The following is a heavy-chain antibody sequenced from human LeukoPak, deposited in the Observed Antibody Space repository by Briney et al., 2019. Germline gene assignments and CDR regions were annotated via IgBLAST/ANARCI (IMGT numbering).Heavy chain of an antibody. D-gene: IGHD7-27*01. Sequence: SETLSLTCTISGGSVSDYYWSWIRRSPGKGLEWIGYIYHTGSTSYSPSLKSRVTISADTSQNQFSLKLSSVTAADTAVYYCASRKLGNDYWGQGTLVTVSA. V-gene: IGHV4-59*02. CDR1: GGSVSDYY. CDR2: IYHTGST. J-gene: IGHJ4*02. CDR3: ASRKLGNDY.